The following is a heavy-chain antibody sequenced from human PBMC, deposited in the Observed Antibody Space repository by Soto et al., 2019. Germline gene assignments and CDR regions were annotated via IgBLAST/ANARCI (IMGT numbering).Heavy chain of an antibody. V-gene: IGHV4-61*01. CDR2: IYYSGST. CDR1: GGSVSSGRYY. CDR3: ARDSALEYSFDY. Sequence: QVQLQESGPGLVKPSETLSLTCTVSGGSVSSGRYYWSWIRQPPGKGLEWNGYIYYSGSTNYNPSLKSRVTISVDTSKNQFSLKLSSVTAADTAVYYCARDSALEYSFDYWGQGTLVTVSS. D-gene: IGHD5-18*01. J-gene: IGHJ4*02.